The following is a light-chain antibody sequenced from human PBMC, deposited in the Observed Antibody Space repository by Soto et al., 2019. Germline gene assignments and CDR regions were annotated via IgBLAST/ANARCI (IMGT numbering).Light chain of an antibody. CDR2: GAS. Sequence: EIVLTQSPGTLSLSPGERATLSCRASQSVSSSYLAWYQQKPGQAPRLLIYGASRRATGIPDRFSGSGSETDFTLTISGLEPEDVAVYYCQQYGSSSWTFGQGTKVEIK. CDR3: QQYGSSSWT. J-gene: IGKJ1*01. CDR1: QSVSSSY. V-gene: IGKV3-20*01.